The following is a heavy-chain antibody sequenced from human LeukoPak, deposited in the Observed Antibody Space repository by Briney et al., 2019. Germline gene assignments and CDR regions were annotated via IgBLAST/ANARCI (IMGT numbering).Heavy chain of an antibody. D-gene: IGHD2-2*01. CDR1: GFTFSSYS. CDR2: ISSSSSYI. CDR3: ARDSGSIVVVPAALRAFDI. J-gene: IGHJ3*02. V-gene: IGHV3-21*01. Sequence: PGGSLRLSCAASGFTFSSYSMNWVRQAPGKGLEWVSSISSSSSYIYYADSVKGRFTISRDNAKNSLYLQMNSLRAEDTAVYYCARDSGSIVVVPAALRAFDIWGQGTMVTASS.